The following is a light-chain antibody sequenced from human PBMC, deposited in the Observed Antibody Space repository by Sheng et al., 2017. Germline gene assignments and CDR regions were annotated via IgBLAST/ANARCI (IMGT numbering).Light chain of an antibody. Sequence: QSVLTQPPSVSGAPGQRVTISCSGSSSNIGAGHDVHWYQHLPGSAPKLLIYGNSNRPSGVPERFSGSKSGTSASLAITGLQAEDEADYYCQSFDSSLSIYVFGTGTKVTVL. V-gene: IGLV1-40*01. J-gene: IGLJ1*01. CDR1: SSNIGAGHD. CDR2: GNS. CDR3: QSFDSSLSIYV.